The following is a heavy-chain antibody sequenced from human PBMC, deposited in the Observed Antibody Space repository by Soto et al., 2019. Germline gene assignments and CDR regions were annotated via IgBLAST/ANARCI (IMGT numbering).Heavy chain of an antibody. J-gene: IGHJ6*03. D-gene: IGHD3-3*01. Sequence: EVQLVESGGGLVQPGGSLRLSCAASGFTVSSNYMSWVRQAPGKGLEWVSVIYSGGSTYYADSVKGRFTISRDNSKNTLYLQMNSLRAEDTAVSYCARVPTITIFGVVIRNYHMDVWGKGTTVTVYS. CDR1: GFTVSSNY. V-gene: IGHV3-66*01. CDR3: ARVPTITIFGVVIRNYHMDV. CDR2: IYSGGST.